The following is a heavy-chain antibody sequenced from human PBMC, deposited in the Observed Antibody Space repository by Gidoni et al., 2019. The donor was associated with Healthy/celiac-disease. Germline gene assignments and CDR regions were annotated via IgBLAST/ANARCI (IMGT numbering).Heavy chain of an antibody. V-gene: IGHV4-34*02. Sequence: QVQLQQWGAGLLKPSETLSLTCAVYGGSFSGYYWSWIRQPPGKGLEWIGEINHSGSTNYNPSLKSRVTISVDTSKNQFSLKLSSVTAADTAVYYCARGMSSGWGRWFDPWGQGTLVTVSS. CDR2: INHSGST. D-gene: IGHD6-19*01. J-gene: IGHJ5*02. CDR1: GGSFSGYY. CDR3: ARGMSSGWGRWFDP.